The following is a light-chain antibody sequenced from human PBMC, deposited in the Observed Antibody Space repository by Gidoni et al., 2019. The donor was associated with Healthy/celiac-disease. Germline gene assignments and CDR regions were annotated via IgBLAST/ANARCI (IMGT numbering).Light chain of an antibody. Sequence: QSVLTQPPSVSGAPGQRVTISCTGSSSNIGAGYGVHWYQQLPGTAPKLIIYGNSNRPSGVPDRFSGSKSGTSASLAITGLQAEDEADYYCQSYDSSLVEVFGGGTKLTVL. V-gene: IGLV1-40*01. CDR3: QSYDSSLVEV. CDR2: GNS. J-gene: IGLJ2*01. CDR1: SSNIGAGYG.